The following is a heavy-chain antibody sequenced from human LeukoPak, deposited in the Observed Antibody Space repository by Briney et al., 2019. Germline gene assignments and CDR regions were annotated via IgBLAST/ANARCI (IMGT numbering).Heavy chain of an antibody. CDR1: GGSISNYY. Sequence: PSETLSLTCTVSGGSISNYYWSWIRQPPEKGLEWIGYIFDSGSTNYNPSLKSRVTTSVDTSKNQFSLRLSSVTAADTAVYYCARDGTPYFDSFWGTYRYTWFDPWGQGTLVTVSS. D-gene: IGHD3-16*02. CDR2: IFDSGST. V-gene: IGHV4-59*01. CDR3: ARDGTPYFDSFWGTYRYTWFDP. J-gene: IGHJ5*02.